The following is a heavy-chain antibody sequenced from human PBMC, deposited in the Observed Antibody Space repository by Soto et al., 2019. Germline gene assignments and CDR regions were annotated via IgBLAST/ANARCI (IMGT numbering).Heavy chain of an antibody. CDR3: EILTANYYYYYMDV. V-gene: IGHV3-21*01. D-gene: IGHD1-20*01. Sequence: EVQLVESGGGLDKPGGSLRLSCAASGFTFSSYSMNWVRQAPGKGLEWVSSISSSSSYIYYADSVKGRFTISRDNAKNSLYLQMNSLRAEDTAVYYCEILTANYYYYYMDVWGKGTTVTVSS. CDR2: ISSSSSYI. J-gene: IGHJ6*03. CDR1: GFTFSSYS.